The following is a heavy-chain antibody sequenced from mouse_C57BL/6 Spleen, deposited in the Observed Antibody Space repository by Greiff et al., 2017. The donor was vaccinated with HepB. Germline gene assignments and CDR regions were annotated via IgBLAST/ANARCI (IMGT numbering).Heavy chain of an antibody. CDR3: ARPTGTGEMDY. V-gene: IGHV5-6*02. D-gene: IGHD4-1*01. CDR2: ISSGGSYT. Sequence: EVKLVESGGDLVKPGGSLKLSCAASGFTFSSYGMSWVRQTPDKRLEWVATISSGGSYTYYPDSVKGRFTISRDNANNTLYMQISSLTSEDTAMYYCARPTGTGEMDYWGQGTSVTVSS. J-gene: IGHJ4*01. CDR1: GFTFSSYG.